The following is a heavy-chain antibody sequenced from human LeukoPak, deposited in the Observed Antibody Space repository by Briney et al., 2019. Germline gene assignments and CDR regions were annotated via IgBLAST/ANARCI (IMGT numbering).Heavy chain of an antibody. CDR2: IYHSGST. CDR1: GYSISSGYY. V-gene: IGHV4-38-2*02. Sequence: SETLSLTCTVAGYSISSGYYWGWIRQPPGKELEWIGSIYHSGSTYYNPSLKSRGAMSVDTSKNQFSLKLSSVTAADTAVYYCARDSMITFGGTHYMDVWGKGTTVTVSS. D-gene: IGHD3-16*01. J-gene: IGHJ6*03. CDR3: ARDSMITFGGTHYMDV.